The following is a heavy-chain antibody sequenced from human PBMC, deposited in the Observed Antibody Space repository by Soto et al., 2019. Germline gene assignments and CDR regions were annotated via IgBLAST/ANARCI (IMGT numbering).Heavy chain of an antibody. D-gene: IGHD2-2*02. Sequence: GGSLRLSCAASGFTFSSYWMHWVRQAPGKGLVWVSRINSDGSSTSYADSVKGRFTISRDNAKNTLYLQMNSLRAEDTAVYYCAREGVEMATTPLYRPQKAFDYWGQGTLDTVSS. J-gene: IGHJ4*02. CDR1: GFTFSSYW. CDR2: INSDGSST. CDR3: AREGVEMATTPLYRPQKAFDY. V-gene: IGHV3-74*01.